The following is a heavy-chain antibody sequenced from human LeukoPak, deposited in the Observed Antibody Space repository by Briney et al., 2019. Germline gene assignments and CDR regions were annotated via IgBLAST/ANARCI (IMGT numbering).Heavy chain of an antibody. J-gene: IGHJ4*02. Sequence: GGSLRLSCAASGFTFSSYAMSWVRQAPGKGLEWVSAISGSGGSTYYADSVKGRFTISRDNAKNSLYLQMNSLRAEDTAVYYCARESGIYGDYPYYFDYWGQGTLVTVSS. V-gene: IGHV3-23*01. CDR2: ISGSGGST. D-gene: IGHD4-17*01. CDR3: ARESGIYGDYPYYFDY. CDR1: GFTFSSYA.